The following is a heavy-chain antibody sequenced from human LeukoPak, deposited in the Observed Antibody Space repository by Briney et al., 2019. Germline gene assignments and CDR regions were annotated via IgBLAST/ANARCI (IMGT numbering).Heavy chain of an antibody. CDR2: IKHDGSEQ. Sequence: PGGSLRLSCAASGFIFTSNRMNWVRQAPGKGLEWVANIKHDGSEQIYVDSVKGRFTISRDNAKDSVYLQMNSLGAEDTAVYYCTRGLGEHGGVSDRWGQGTLVIVS. J-gene: IGHJ5*02. D-gene: IGHD3-16*01. V-gene: IGHV3-7*01. CDR1: GFIFTSNR. CDR3: TRGLGEHGGVSDR.